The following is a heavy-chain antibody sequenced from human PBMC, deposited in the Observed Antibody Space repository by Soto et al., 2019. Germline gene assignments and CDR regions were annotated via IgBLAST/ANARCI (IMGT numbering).Heavy chain of an antibody. CDR2: IDPSDSYT. Sequence: XESLKVSCQGSGYIFNNYSINWVLQVPGGGLEWMGRIDPSDSYTKYNPSFQGLVTISADKSTSTAFLQWSSLRASDTAVYYCASHNFFCGGDCNSSGMDVWAQGTTVTVSS. V-gene: IGHV5-10-1*01. CDR3: ASHNFFCGGDCNSSGMDV. J-gene: IGHJ6*02. CDR1: GYIFNNYS. D-gene: IGHD2-21*02.